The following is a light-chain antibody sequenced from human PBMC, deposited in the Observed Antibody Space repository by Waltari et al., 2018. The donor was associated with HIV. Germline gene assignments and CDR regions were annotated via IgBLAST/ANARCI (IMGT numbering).Light chain of an antibody. CDR3: HQYGRSSHT. J-gene: IGKJ2*01. V-gene: IGKV2-28*01. Sequence: DIVMTQSPLSLPVTPGEPASISCRSSQSLYHSNGYNYLDWYVQRPGQSPQLLIYLGSVRASGVPDRFSGSGSGTDFTLSISRLEPEDFAVYYCHQYGRSSHTFGQGTKVEIK. CDR1: QSLYHSNGYNY. CDR2: LGS.